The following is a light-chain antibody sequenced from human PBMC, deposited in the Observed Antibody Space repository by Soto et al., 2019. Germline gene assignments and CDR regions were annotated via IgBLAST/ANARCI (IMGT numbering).Light chain of an antibody. CDR2: EVN. V-gene: IGLV2-8*01. CDR3: SSYAGINNLGV. J-gene: IGLJ1*01. Sequence: QSALPQPPSASGPPGQQVTISCPGTSSAVGGYKFVSWYQQHPGKAPKPRIFEVNKRPSGVPDRFSGSKSGNTASLTVSGLQAEDEADYYCSSYAGINNLGVFGTGTKVTVL. CDR1: SSAVGGYKF.